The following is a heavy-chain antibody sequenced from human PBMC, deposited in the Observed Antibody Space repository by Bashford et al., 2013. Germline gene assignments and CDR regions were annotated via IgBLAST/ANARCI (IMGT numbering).Heavy chain of an antibody. CDR3: ASSFPAYYYDSSGPDDAFDI. J-gene: IGHJ3*02. D-gene: IGHD3-22*01. CDR2: IIPIFGTA. Sequence: SVKVSCKASGGTFSSYAISWVRQAPGQGLEWMGGIIPIFGTANYAQKFQGRVTITADESTSTAYMELSSLRSEDTAVYYCASSFPAYYYDSSGPDDAFDIWGQGTMVTVSS. V-gene: IGHV1-69*13. CDR1: GGTFSSYA.